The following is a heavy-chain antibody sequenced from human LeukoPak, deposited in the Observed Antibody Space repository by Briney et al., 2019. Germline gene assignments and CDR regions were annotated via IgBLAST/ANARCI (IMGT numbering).Heavy chain of an antibody. V-gene: IGHV3-23*01. D-gene: IGHD3-16*01. CDR3: ASEGD. Sequence: GSLRLSCAASGLSFSSFAMSWVRQVPARGLEWVSSIRGNGETFYADSVKGRFIISRDNSKNTVYLQMNSLRVEDTAVYYCASEGDWGQGTLVTVSS. CDR2: IRGNGET. CDR1: GLSFSSFA. J-gene: IGHJ4*02.